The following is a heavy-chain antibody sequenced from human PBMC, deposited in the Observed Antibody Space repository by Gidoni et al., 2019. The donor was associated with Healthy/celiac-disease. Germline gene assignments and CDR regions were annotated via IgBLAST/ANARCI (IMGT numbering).Heavy chain of an antibody. Sequence: QVQLQESGPGLVKPSGTLSLTCAVSGGSISSSNWWSWVRQPPGQGLEWIGEIYHSGSTNYNPSLKSRVTISVDKSKNQFSLKLSSVTAADTAVYYCARVVGGGDLPYAFDIWGQGTMVTVSS. CDR1: GGSISSSNW. CDR3: ARVVGGGDLPYAFDI. D-gene: IGHD2-21*02. J-gene: IGHJ3*02. CDR2: IYHSGST. V-gene: IGHV4-4*02.